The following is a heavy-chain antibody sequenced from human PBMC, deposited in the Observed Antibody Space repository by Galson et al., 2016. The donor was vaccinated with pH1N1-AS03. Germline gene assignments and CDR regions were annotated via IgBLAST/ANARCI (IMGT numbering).Heavy chain of an antibody. CDR3: ARGVVDCSGPACSGTLRFDP. V-gene: IGHV1-8*03. CDR1: GYTFTTYD. CDR2: MNPDSGNT. D-gene: IGHD2-15*01. Sequence: SVKVSCKASGYTFTTYDINWVRQAPGQGLEWRGWMNPDSGNTGYAPSFQGRVTITRDTSISTAYMELSSLRSEDTVVYYCARGVVDCSGPACSGTLRFDPWGQGTLVTVSS. J-gene: IGHJ5*02.